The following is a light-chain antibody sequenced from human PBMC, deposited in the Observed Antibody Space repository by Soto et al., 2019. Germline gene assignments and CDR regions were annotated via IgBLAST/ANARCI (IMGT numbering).Light chain of an antibody. CDR2: DAS. CDR3: QQYGSSSWT. CDR1: QSVSSY. V-gene: IGKV3-11*01. J-gene: IGKJ1*01. Sequence: EIVLTQSPATLSLSPGERATLSCRASQSVSSYLAWYQQKPGQAPRLLIYDASNRATGIPARFSGSGSGTDFTLTVSRPEPEDFAVYYCQQYGSSSWTFGQGTKV.